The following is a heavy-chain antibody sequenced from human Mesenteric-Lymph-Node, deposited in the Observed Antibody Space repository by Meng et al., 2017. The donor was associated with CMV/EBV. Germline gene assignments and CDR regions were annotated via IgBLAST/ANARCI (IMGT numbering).Heavy chain of an antibody. CDR1: GASIRGYY. CDR3: ARDGVYYDFWSGYYYYYYGMDV. Sequence: GSLRLSCTVSGASIRGYYWSWIRQPPGKGLEWIGYISSTGSTNNNPSLKSRVTISVDTSKNQFSLNLSSVTAADTAVYYCARDGVYYDFWSGYYYYYYGMDVWGQGTTVTVSS. D-gene: IGHD3-3*01. V-gene: IGHV4-59*12. CDR2: ISSTGST. J-gene: IGHJ6*02.